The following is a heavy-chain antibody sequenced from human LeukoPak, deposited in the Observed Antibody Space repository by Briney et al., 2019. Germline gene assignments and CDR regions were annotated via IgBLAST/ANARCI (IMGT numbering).Heavy chain of an antibody. V-gene: IGHV3-74*01. J-gene: IGHJ4*02. CDR3: ARTSPTSHFDF. CDR2: INGDGSNS. Sequence: PGGSLRLSCVASGFTFTTYWMHWVRQAPGKGLVWVSRINGDGSNSNYADPVKGRFTISRDNARNTLYLQMNGLRAEDTALYYCARTSPTSHFDFWGQGTLVTVSS. CDR1: GFTFTTYW. D-gene: IGHD3-16*01.